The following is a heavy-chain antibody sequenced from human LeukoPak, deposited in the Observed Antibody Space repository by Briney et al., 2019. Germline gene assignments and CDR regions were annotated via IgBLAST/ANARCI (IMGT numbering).Heavy chain of an antibody. J-gene: IGHJ4*02. CDR3: ARHRYYYGSGSYRGYFDY. Sequence: SETLSLTCAVSGGSISSSNWWSWVRQPPGKGLEWIGEINHSGSTNYNPSLKSRVTISVDTSKNQFSLKLSSVTAADTAVYYCARHRYYYGSGSYRGYFDYWGQGTLVTVSS. CDR2: INHSGST. D-gene: IGHD3-10*01. V-gene: IGHV4-4*02. CDR1: GGSISSSNW.